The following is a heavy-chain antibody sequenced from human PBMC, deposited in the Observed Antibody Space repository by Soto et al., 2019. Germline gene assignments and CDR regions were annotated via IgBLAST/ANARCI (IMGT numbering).Heavy chain of an antibody. CDR3: ARRFYSGSPLYYYGMDV. D-gene: IGHD1-26*01. CDR1: GFTFSSYG. J-gene: IGHJ6*02. V-gene: IGHV3-30*03. CDR2: ISYDGSNK. Sequence: PGGSLRLSCAASGFTFSSYGMHWVRQAPGKGLEWVAVISYDGSNKYYADSVKGRFTISRDNSKNTLYLQMNSLRAEDTAVYYCARRFYSGSPLYYYGMDVWGQGTTVTVSS.